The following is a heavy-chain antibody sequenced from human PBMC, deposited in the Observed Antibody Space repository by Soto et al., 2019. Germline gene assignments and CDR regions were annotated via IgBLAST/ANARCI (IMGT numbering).Heavy chain of an antibody. CDR3: ARPTSLGGNPFDY. J-gene: IGHJ4*02. Sequence: EVQLVESGGGLVQPGGSLRLSCAASGFTFSSYWMHWVRQAPGKGLVWVSRINSDGSSTSYADSVKGRFTISRDNAKNTLYLRVNSLRAEDTAVYYCARPTSLGGNPFDYWGQGTLVTVSS. V-gene: IGHV3-74*01. D-gene: IGHD2-15*01. CDR2: INSDGSST. CDR1: GFTFSSYW.